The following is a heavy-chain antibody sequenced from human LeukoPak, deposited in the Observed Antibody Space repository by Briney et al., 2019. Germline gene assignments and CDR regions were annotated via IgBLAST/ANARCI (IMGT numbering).Heavy chain of an antibody. J-gene: IGHJ3*02. V-gene: IGHV1-8*01. CDR3: ARGNYYDSSGYYYEAFDI. Sequence: ASVKVSCKASGYTFTSYDIKWVRQATGQGLEWMGWMNPNSGNTGYAQKFQGRVTMTRNTSISTAYMELSSLRSEDTAVYYCARGNYYDSSGYYYEAFDIWGQGTMVTVSS. D-gene: IGHD3-22*01. CDR2: MNPNSGNT. CDR1: GYTFTSYD.